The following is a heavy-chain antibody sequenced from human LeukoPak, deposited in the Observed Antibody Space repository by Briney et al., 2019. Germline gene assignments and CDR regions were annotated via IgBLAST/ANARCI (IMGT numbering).Heavy chain of an antibody. Sequence: PGGSLRLSCAASGFTFSSYAMHWVRQAPGKGLEWVAVISYYGSNKYYADSVKGRFTISRDNSKNTLYLQMDSLRAEDTAVYYCARDALITMIVVGPIDYWGQGTLVTVSS. V-gene: IGHV3-30-3*01. CDR2: ISYYGSNK. D-gene: IGHD3-22*01. CDR1: GFTFSSYA. J-gene: IGHJ4*02. CDR3: ARDALITMIVVGPIDY.